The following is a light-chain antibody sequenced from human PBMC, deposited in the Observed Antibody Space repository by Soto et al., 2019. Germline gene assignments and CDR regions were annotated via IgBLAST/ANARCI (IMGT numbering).Light chain of an antibody. Sequence: DIVMTQSPDSLAVSLGERATINCKSSQSVLSSANHQNHLAWYQHKPGQPPRLLIYWASTRESGVPDRFSGGGSGTDFTLTISSLQAEDVAVYYCQQYYTTPLTFGAGTKVEI. V-gene: IGKV4-1*01. CDR1: QSVLSSANHQNH. J-gene: IGKJ4*01. CDR2: WAS. CDR3: QQYYTTPLT.